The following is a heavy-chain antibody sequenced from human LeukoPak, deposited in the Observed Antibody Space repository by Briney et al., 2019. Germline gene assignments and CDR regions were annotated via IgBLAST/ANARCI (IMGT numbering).Heavy chain of an antibody. CDR2: INPNSGGT. V-gene: IGHV1-2*02. Sequence: GASVKVSCKASGYTFTGYYMHWVRQAPGRGLEWMGWINPNSGGTNYAQKFQGRVTMTRDTSISTAYMELSRLRSDDTAVYYCAREGIQLWLSDAFDIWGQGTMVTVSS. J-gene: IGHJ3*02. D-gene: IGHD5-18*01. CDR1: GYTFTGYY. CDR3: AREGIQLWLSDAFDI.